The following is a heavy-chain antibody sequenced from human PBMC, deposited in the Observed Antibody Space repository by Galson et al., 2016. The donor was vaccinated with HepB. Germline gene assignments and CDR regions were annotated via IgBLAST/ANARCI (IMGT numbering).Heavy chain of an antibody. CDR2: IREDGGER. V-gene: IGHV3-7*01. Sequence: SLRLSCAASGFTFSSHWMSWVRQAPGKGLEWVANIREDGGERLYVDSVKGRFTISRGNAKNSLYLQLNSLRAEDTAVYYCAREVAFDSSAYYYNRFDPWGQGTLVTVSS. D-gene: IGHD3-22*01. J-gene: IGHJ5*02. CDR1: GFTFSSHW. CDR3: AREVAFDSSAYYYNRFDP.